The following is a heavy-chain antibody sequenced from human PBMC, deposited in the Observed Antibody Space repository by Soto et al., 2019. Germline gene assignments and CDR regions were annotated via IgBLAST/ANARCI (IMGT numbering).Heavy chain of an antibody. CDR1: GYSFTSYF. J-gene: IGHJ4*02. D-gene: IGHD5-12*01. V-gene: IGHV1-46*01. Sequence: GASVKVSCKASGYSFTSYFIHWVRQAPGQGLEWMGIINPSGGGTRYAEKFQGRVAMTTDTSASTVYMELSSLRSEDTAMYYCARMDAVKKSGSLHFDFWGQGTLVTVS. CDR3: ARMDAVKKSGSLHFDF. CDR2: INPSGGGT.